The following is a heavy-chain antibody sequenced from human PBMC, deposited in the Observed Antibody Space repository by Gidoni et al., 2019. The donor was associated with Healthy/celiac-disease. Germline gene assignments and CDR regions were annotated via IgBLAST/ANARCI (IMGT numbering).Heavy chain of an antibody. J-gene: IGHJ4*02. D-gene: IGHD3-10*01. CDR2: ISGSGGST. CDR3: AKPSLWFGELLDYFDY. CDR1: GFTFSSYA. V-gene: IGHV3-23*01. Sequence: EVQLLESGGGLVQPGGSLRLSCAASGFTFSSYAMSWVRQAPGKGLEWVSAISGSGGSTYHADSVKGRFTISRDNSKNTLYLQMNSLRAEDTAVYYCAKPSLWFGELLDYFDYWGQGTLVTVSS.